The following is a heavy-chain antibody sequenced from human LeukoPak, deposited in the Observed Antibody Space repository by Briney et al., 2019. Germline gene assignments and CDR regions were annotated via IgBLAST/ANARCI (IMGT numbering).Heavy chain of an antibody. CDR2: IHYSGST. J-gene: IGHJ4*02. V-gene: IGHV4-59*08. D-gene: IGHD6-19*01. Sequence: SETLSLTCTVSGGSISSYYWSWIRQPPGKGLEWIGYIHYSGSTNYNPSLKSRVTISIDTSKNQFSLKLRSVTAADTAVYYCARHEAVAGSGGDFDYWGQGTLVTVSS. CDR1: GGSISSYY. CDR3: ARHEAVAGSGGDFDY.